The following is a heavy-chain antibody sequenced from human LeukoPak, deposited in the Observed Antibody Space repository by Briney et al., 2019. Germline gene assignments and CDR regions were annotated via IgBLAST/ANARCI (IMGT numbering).Heavy chain of an antibody. V-gene: IGHV3-23*01. CDR1: GFTFSNYA. Sequence: GGSLRLSCAASGFTFSNYAMSWVRQAPGKGLEWVSVISGSGSSTYYADSVKGRFTISRDNSKNTLYLQMNSLRAEDTAVYYCAKDAYYYGSGFNSAYYYMDVWGKGTTVTVSS. CDR2: ISGSGSST. CDR3: AKDAYYYGSGFNSAYYYMDV. D-gene: IGHD3-10*01. J-gene: IGHJ6*03.